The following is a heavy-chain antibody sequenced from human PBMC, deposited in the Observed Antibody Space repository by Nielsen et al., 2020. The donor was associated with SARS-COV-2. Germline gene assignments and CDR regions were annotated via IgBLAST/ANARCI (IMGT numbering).Heavy chain of an antibody. CDR1: GFTFSSYA. CDR2: ISYDGSNK. CDR3: AKQWISTVTTLAFDI. Sequence: GGSLRLSCAASGFTFSSYAMHWVRQAPGKGLEWVAVISYDGSNKYYADSVKGRFTIPRDNSKNTLYLQMNSLRAEDTAVYYCAKQWISTVTTLAFDIWGQGTMVTVSS. J-gene: IGHJ3*02. D-gene: IGHD4-17*01. V-gene: IGHV3-30*18.